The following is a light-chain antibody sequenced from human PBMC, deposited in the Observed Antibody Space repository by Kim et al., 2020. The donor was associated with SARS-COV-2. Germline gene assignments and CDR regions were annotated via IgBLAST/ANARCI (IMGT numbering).Light chain of an antibody. V-gene: IGKV3-20*01. CDR3: HQYGGSST. Sequence: DIVLMQSPGTLSLSPGERATLSCRASQSVSSSYLAWYQQKPGQAPRLLISGASSRATGMPDRFSGSGSGTDFTLTISRLEPEDFAVYYCHQYGGSSTFGQGTKVEIK. CDR2: GAS. J-gene: IGKJ1*01. CDR1: QSVSSSY.